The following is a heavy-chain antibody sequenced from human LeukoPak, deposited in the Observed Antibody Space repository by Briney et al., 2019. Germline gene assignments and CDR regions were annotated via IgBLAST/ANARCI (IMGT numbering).Heavy chain of an antibody. CDR3: ARKGKSITIFGVVKGPFVY. Sequence: SETLSLTCAVYGGSFSGYYWSWIRQPPGKGLEWIGEINHSGSTNYNPSLKSRVTISVDTSKNQFSLKLSSVTAADTAVYYCARKGKSITIFGVVKGPFVYWGQRTLVTVSS. V-gene: IGHV4-34*01. J-gene: IGHJ4*02. CDR1: GGSFSGYY. CDR2: INHSGST. D-gene: IGHD3-3*01.